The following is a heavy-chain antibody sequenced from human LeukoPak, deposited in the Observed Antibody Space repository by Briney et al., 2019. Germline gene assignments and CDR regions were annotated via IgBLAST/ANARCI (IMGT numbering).Heavy chain of an antibody. CDR2: IIPILGIA. CDR3: ARGDYGDYGAFDI. D-gene: IGHD4-17*01. Sequence: SVKVSCKASGGTFTSYAISWVRQAPGQGLEWMGRIIPILGIANYAQKFQGRVTITADKSTSTAYMELSSLRSEDTAVYYCARGDYGDYGAFDIWGQGTMVTVSS. V-gene: IGHV1-69*04. J-gene: IGHJ3*02. CDR1: GGTFTSYA.